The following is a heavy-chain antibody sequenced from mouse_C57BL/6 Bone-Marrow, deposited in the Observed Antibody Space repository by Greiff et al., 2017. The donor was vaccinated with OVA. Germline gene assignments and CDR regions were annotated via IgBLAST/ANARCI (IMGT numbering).Heavy chain of an antibody. J-gene: IGHJ2*01. CDR3: ARGYF. CDR2: IYPGAGDT. Sequence: LQESGAELVQPGASVEISCKASGYAFSSYWMNWVKPRPGKGLEWIGQIYPGAGDTNYNGKFKGKATLTADKSSSTAYMQLSSLTSEDSAVYFCARGYFWGQGTTLTVSS. CDR1: GYAFSSYW. V-gene: IGHV1-80*01.